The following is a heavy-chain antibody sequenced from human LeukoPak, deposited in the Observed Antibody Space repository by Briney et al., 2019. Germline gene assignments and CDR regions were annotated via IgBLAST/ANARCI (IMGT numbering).Heavy chain of an antibody. CDR2: MSYDGSTK. J-gene: IGHJ4*02. V-gene: IGHV3-30*02. Sequence: PGGSLRLSCAASGFTFSSYAMHWVRQAPGKGLEWVTFMSYDGSTKTYADSVKGRFTISRDTSKNTLHLQMNSLRAEDTAVYYCVRSNNNDYWGQGTLVTVSS. CDR1: GFTFSSYA. D-gene: IGHD2-2*01. CDR3: VRSNNNDY.